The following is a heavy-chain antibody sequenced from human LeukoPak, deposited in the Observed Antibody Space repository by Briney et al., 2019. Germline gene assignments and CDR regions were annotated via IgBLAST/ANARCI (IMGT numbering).Heavy chain of an antibody. J-gene: IGHJ5*02. D-gene: IGHD3-16*02. V-gene: IGHV3-23*01. Sequence: PGGSLRLSCAASGFTFRNYAMNWVRQAPGKGLEWVSTVNTNGGSTYYAASVKGRFTVSRDNSANTLSLQMNSLTVADTAIYYCVREDFAYVSETYRYWSDPWGQGTLVTVSS. CDR3: VREDFAYVSETYRYWSDP. CDR2: VNTNGGST. CDR1: GFTFRNYA.